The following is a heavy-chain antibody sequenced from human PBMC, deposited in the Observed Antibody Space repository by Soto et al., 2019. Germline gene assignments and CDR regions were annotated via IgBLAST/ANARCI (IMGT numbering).Heavy chain of an antibody. J-gene: IGHJ4*02. CDR3: ARRKERSGPHYFDY. CDR1: GYTFTTYD. CDR2: MNPYSGNT. D-gene: IGHD6-25*01. Sequence: ASVKVSCKASGYTFTTYDISWVRQATGQGLEWMGWMNPYSGNTGYTQKFQGRVTVTRNTSISTVYMELSGLRPDDTAVYYCARRKERSGPHYFDYWGQGSQVTVSS. V-gene: IGHV1-8*01.